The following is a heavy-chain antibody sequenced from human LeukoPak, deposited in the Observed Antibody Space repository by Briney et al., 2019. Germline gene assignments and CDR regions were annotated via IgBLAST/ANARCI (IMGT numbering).Heavy chain of an antibody. CDR3: ASGPYCRGGTCYLPFDY. CDR1: GFTFSNYW. Sequence: GGSLRLSCAASGFTFSNYWMSWVRQAPGKGLEWVANIRQDGSERYYVDSVKGRFTISRDNAKNSLLLQMNSLRAEDTAVYYCASGPYCRGGTCYLPFDYWGQGTLVTVSS. J-gene: IGHJ4*02. D-gene: IGHD2-15*01. CDR2: IRQDGSER. V-gene: IGHV3-7*01.